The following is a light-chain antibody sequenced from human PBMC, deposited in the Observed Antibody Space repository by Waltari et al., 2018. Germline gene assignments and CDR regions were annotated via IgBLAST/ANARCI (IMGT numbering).Light chain of an antibody. V-gene: IGLV4-69*01. Sequence: QLVLTQSPSASASLGASVKLTCTLSSGHSSNVIAWLQQQPEKGPRYLMRVNSDGSHSRGDELPDRVSGSSSGAERYLTSSSLQAEDEADYYCQTGGHGTWVFGGGTKLTVL. J-gene: IGLJ3*02. CDR2: VNSDGSH. CDR1: SGHSSNV. CDR3: QTGGHGTWV.